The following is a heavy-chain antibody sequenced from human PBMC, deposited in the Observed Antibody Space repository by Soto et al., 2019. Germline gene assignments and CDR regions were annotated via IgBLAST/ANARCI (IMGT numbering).Heavy chain of an antibody. CDR2: ITGSGST. J-gene: IGHJ3*02. V-gene: IGHV3-23*01. Sequence: EVQLLESGGGLVQPGGSMRLSCAASGFTFGSYAMSWVRQAPGKGLEWVSVITGSGSTNYADSVKGRFTISRDNSKNTLHLQLSSLRAEDTAVYYCAKQSSRNVYGVNPHDALDIWGQGTLVTVSS. CDR1: GFTFGSYA. CDR3: AKQSSRNVYGVNPHDALDI. D-gene: IGHD4-17*01.